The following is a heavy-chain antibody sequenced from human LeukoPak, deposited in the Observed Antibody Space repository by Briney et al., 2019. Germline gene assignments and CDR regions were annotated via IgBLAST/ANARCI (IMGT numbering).Heavy chain of an antibody. Sequence: PGGSLRLSCAASGFTFSSYAMSWVRQAPGKGLEWVSAISGSGGSTYYADSVKGRFTISRDNAKNSLYLQMNSLRAEDTALYYCARGLGVRGEGFDYWGQGTLVTVSS. V-gene: IGHV3-23*01. CDR3: ARGLGVRGEGFDY. CDR1: GFTFSSYA. D-gene: IGHD3-10*01. J-gene: IGHJ4*02. CDR2: ISGSGGST.